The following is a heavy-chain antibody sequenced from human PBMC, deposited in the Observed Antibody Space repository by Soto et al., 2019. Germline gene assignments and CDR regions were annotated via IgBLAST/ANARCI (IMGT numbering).Heavy chain of an antibody. Sequence: ASVKVCCKASGYTFTDQYIHWVRQAPGQGLEWMGWIAPNSGGTSFAQKFRDRVTMTRDTSIATAYMELYILQSDDTAVYYCARVVPGAEAWFGPWGQGTLVTVSS. CDR2: IAPNSGGT. D-gene: IGHD2-2*01. J-gene: IGHJ5*02. CDR3: ARVVPGAEAWFGP. CDR1: GYTFTDQY. V-gene: IGHV1-2*02.